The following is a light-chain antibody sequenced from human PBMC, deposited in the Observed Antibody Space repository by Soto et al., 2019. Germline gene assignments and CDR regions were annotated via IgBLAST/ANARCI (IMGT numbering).Light chain of an antibody. CDR1: SRDVGGYSY. V-gene: IGLV2-14*01. Sequence: QSALTQPASVSGSPGQSITISCTGTSRDVGGYSYVSWYQQHPGKVPKLMIYEDTDRPSGISDRFSGSKTGNTASLTISGLQAEDEADYYCSSYTTPGIGVFGTGTKLTVL. CDR2: EDT. CDR3: SSYTTPGIGV. J-gene: IGLJ1*01.